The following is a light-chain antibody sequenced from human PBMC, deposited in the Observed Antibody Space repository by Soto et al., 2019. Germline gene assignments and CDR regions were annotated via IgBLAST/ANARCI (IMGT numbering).Light chain of an antibody. CDR1: QSVSSH. V-gene: IGKV3-15*01. Sequence: EIVMTQSPATLSVSLGERATLSCRASQSVSSHLAWFQQKPGQAPRLLIYDASTRATDIPDRFSGSGSGTDFTLTISSLQPEDFAVYYCQQYNDWPLWTFGQGTKVDIK. CDR2: DAS. J-gene: IGKJ1*01. CDR3: QQYNDWPLWT.